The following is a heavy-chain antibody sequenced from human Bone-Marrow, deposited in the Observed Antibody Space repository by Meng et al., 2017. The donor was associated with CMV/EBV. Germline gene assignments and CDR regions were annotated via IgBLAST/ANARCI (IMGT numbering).Heavy chain of an antibody. CDR2: VSPSGSKT. J-gene: IGHJ6*02. Sequence: GESLKISCAASGFIFSSYVMSWVRQAPGKGLEWVSTVSPSGSKTYYADSMKGRFTVPRDNSKNTVYLQMNSLRVEDTAVYYCAKGGYYGPGGMDVWGLGTTVTVSS. D-gene: IGHD3-10*01. V-gene: IGHV3-23*01. CDR1: GFIFSSYV. CDR3: AKGGYYGPGGMDV.